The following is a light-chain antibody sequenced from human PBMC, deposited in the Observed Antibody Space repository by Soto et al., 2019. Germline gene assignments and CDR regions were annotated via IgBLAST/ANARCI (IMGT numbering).Light chain of an antibody. CDR1: QSVSSN. V-gene: IGKV3-15*01. J-gene: IGKJ1*01. CDR3: QQYNNWPPWT. CDR2: GAS. Sequence: EIVMTQSPATLSVSPGERATLSCRASQSVSSNLAWYQQKPGQAPRLLIYGASTRATGIPARFSGSGSGTECTLTISSLQSEECAVYYCQQYNNWPPWTFGQGTKVEIK.